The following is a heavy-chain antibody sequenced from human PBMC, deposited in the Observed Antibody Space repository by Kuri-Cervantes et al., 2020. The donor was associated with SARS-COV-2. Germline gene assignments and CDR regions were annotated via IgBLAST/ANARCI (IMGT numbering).Heavy chain of an antibody. CDR1: GFTFSSYG. V-gene: IGHV3-33*08. J-gene: IGHJ4*02. CDR2: IWYDGSNK. Sequence: GESLKISCAASGFTFSSYGMHWVRQAPGKGLEWVAVIWYDGSNKYYADSVKGRFTISRDDSKNTAYLQMNSLKTEDTAAYYCTRHPTYFDYWGQGPLVTVSS. CDR3: TRHPTYFDY.